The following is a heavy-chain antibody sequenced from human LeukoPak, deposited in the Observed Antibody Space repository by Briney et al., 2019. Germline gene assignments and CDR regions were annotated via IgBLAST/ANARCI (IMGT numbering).Heavy chain of an antibody. CDR2: IYTSGST. J-gene: IGHJ1*01. CDR3: ARDGEVGPPTATPIEYFQH. CDR1: GGSISSYY. V-gene: IGHV4-4*07. D-gene: IGHD4-17*01. Sequence: PSETLSLTCTVSGGSISSYYWSWIRQPAGKGLEWIGRIYTSGSTNYNPSLKSRVTMSVDTSKNQFSLKLSSVTAADTAVYYCARDGEVGPPTATPIEYFQHWGQGTLVTVSS.